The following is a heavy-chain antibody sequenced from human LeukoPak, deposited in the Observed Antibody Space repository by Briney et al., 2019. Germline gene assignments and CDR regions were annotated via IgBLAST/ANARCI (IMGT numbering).Heavy chain of an antibody. D-gene: IGHD6-6*01. V-gene: IGHV1-69*05. Sequence: GASVKVSCKASGGTFSIYGINWVRQAPGQGLEWMGGIIPIYGTTNYAQKFQGRVAITTDESTSTAYMELSSLRSEDTAVYYCARDLGPYDSSSPGGYWGQGTLVTVSS. CDR3: ARDLGPYDSSSPGGY. CDR2: IIPIYGTT. CDR1: GGTFSIYG. J-gene: IGHJ4*02.